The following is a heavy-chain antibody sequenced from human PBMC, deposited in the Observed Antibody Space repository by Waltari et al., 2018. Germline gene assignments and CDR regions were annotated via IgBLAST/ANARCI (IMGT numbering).Heavy chain of an antibody. D-gene: IGHD2-15*01. CDR1: GFTFSRFG. V-gene: IGHV3-33*01. CDR3: ASQSTTLFDY. J-gene: IGHJ4*02. Sequence: QVQLVESGGGVVQPGRSLRLSCAASGFTFSRFGMHWVRQAPGKGLEWVAVIWHDGRNAYYVDSVKGRFTISRDNSKNTLYLQMNSLRAEDSAVYYCASQSTTLFDYWGQGTLVTVSS. CDR2: IWHDGRNA.